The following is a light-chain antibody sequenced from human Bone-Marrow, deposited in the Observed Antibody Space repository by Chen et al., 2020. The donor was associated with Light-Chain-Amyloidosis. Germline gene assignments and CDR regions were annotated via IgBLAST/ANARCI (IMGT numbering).Light chain of an antibody. V-gene: IGLV3-21*02. CDR3: QVWDRSSDRPV. J-gene: IGLJ3*02. Sequence: SYVLTPPSSVSEAPGQTATNACGGNNIGSTSVHWYQQTPGQAPLLVVYDDSDRPSGIPERLSGSNSGNTATLTISRVEAGDEADYYCQVWDRSSDRPVFGGGTKLTVL. CDR1: NIGSTS. CDR2: DDS.